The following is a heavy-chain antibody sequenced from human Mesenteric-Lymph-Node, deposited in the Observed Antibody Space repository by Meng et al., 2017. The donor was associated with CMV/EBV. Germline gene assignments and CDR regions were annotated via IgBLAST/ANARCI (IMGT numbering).Heavy chain of an antibody. CDR1: GGSISSYY. J-gene: IGHJ4*02. D-gene: IGHD3-22*01. V-gene: IGHV4-59*08. Sequence: SETLSLTCTVSGGSISSYYWSWIRQPPGKGLEWIGSIYLTGNTHYNPSLTSRVTISVDTSKNRFSLKLSSVTAADTAVYYCASDGSQYYYDSSGYFMGGYWGQGTLVTVSS. CDR2: IYLTGNT. CDR3: ASDGSQYYYDSSGYFMGGY.